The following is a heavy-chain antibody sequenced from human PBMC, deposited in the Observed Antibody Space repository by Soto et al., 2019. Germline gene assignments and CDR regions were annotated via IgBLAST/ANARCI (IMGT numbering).Heavy chain of an antibody. CDR2: MNPNSGNT. Sequence: ASVKVSCKASGYTFTSYDINWVRQATGQGLEWMGWMNPNSGNTGYAQKFQGRVTMTRNTSISTAYMELSSLRSEDTAVYYCASGPRPYYDFWSGYLVPRYWGQGTLVTVSS. D-gene: IGHD3-3*01. CDR1: GYTFTSYD. CDR3: ASGPRPYYDFWSGYLVPRY. V-gene: IGHV1-8*01. J-gene: IGHJ4*02.